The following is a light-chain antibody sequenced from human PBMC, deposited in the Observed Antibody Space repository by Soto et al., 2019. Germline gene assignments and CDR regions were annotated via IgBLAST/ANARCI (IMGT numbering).Light chain of an antibody. Sequence: QSALTRPPSVSGSPGQSVTISCTGTSSDVGSNNRVSWYQQPPGTVPKVMIYEVSNRPSGVPDRFSGSKSGNTASLTISGLQAEDEADYYCRSFTSANTYVFGTGTKVTVL. CDR1: SSDVGSNNR. CDR2: EVS. CDR3: RSFTSANTYV. V-gene: IGLV2-18*02. J-gene: IGLJ1*01.